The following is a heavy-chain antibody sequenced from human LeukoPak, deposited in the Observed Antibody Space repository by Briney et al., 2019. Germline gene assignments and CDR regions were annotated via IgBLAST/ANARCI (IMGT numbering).Heavy chain of an antibody. D-gene: IGHD3-22*01. CDR3: ASGRGPDYFATSGVDY. J-gene: IGHJ4*02. CDR2: IYYSGST. Sequence: PSETLSLTCTVSGGSISSGGYHRSWIRQHPGKGLEWIGYIYYSGSTYYNPSLKSRVSMSVDTSKNQFSLKLSSVTAADTAVYYCASGRGPDYFATSGVDYWGQGTLVTVSS. V-gene: IGHV4-31*03. CDR1: GGSISSGGYH.